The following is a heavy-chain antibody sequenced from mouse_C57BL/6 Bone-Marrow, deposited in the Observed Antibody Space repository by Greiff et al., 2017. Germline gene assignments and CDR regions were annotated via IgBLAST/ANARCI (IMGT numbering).Heavy chain of an antibody. CDR2: IHPNSGST. CDR3: AREAGNDGYFDV. CDR1: GYTFTSYW. D-gene: IGHD2-2*01. Sequence: QVQLQQPGAELVKPGASVKLSCKASGYTFTSYWMHWVKQRPGQGLEWIGMIHPNSGSTNYNEKFKSKATLTVDKSSSTAYMQLSSLTSEDSAVYYCAREAGNDGYFDVWGTGTTVTVSS. J-gene: IGHJ1*03. V-gene: IGHV1-64*01.